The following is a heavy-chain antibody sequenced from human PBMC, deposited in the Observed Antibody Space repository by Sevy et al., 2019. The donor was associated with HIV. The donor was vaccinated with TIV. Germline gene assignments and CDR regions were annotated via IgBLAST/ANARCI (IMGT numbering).Heavy chain of an antibody. CDR2: ISYDGSNK. J-gene: IGHJ4*02. Sequence: GGSLRLSCAASGFTFSSYAMHWVRQAPGKGLEWVAVISYDGSNKYYADSVKGRFTISRVNSKNTLYLQMNSLRAEDTAVYYCARDGSYYFDYWGQGTLVTVSS. CDR3: ARDGSYYFDY. V-gene: IGHV3-30-3*01. CDR1: GFTFSSYA.